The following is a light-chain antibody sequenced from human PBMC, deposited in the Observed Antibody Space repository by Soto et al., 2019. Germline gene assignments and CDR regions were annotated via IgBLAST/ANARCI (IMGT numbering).Light chain of an antibody. CDR2: EVS. J-gene: IGLJ1*01. Sequence: QSVLTQPASVSGSPGQSITISCTGTSSDVGNYNLVSWYQQHPGKAPKLMIFEVSNRPSGVSNRFSGSKSGNTASLTISGLQAEDEADYYRISYTTSSTSYVFGPGTKLTVL. CDR3: ISYTTSSTSYV. V-gene: IGLV2-14*02. CDR1: SSDVGNYNL.